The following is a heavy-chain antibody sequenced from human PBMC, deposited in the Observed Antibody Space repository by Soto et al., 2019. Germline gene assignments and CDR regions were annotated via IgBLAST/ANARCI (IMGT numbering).Heavy chain of an antibody. CDR1: GFTFSSYS. J-gene: IGHJ3*02. D-gene: IGHD2-15*01. Sequence: GGSLRLSCAASGFTFSSYSMHWVRQAPGKGLEWVAVIWYDGSNKYYADSVKGRFTISRDNSKNTLYLQMNSLRAEDTAVYYCARESDCSGGSCYPGAFDIRGQGTIVTVSS. CDR2: IWYDGSNK. V-gene: IGHV3-33*01. CDR3: ARESDCSGGSCYPGAFDI.